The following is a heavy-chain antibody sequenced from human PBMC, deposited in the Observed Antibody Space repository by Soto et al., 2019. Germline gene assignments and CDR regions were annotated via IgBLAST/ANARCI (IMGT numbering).Heavy chain of an antibody. V-gene: IGHV4-38-2*01. CDR3: ATRSGYYYYGMDV. D-gene: IGHD6-19*01. CDR2: IYHSGST. CDR1: GYSISSGYY. J-gene: IGHJ6*02. Sequence: SETLSLTCAVSGYSISSGYYWGWIRKPPGKGLEWIGSIYHSGSTYYNPSLKSRVTISVDTSKNQFSLKLSSVTAADTAVYYCATRSGYYYYGMDVWGQGTTVTVSS.